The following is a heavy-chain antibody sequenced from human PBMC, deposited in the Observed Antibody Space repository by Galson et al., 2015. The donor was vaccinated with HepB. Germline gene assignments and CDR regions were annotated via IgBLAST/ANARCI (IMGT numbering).Heavy chain of an antibody. CDR1: GYSFTSYW. D-gene: IGHD3-3*01. Sequence: QSGAEVKKPGESLKISCKGSGYSFTSYWIGWVRQMPGKGLEWMGIIYPGDSDTRYSPSFQGQVTISADKSISTAYLQWSSLKASDTAMYYCARQKGSYYDFWSGYNNWFDPWGQGTLVTVSS. CDR2: IYPGDSDT. J-gene: IGHJ5*02. V-gene: IGHV5-51*01. CDR3: ARQKGSYYDFWSGYNNWFDP.